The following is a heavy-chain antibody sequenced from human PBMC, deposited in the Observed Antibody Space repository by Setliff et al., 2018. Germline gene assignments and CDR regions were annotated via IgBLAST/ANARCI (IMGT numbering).Heavy chain of an antibody. CDR3: VRTDYSDGRYSMDV. CDR1: GDSISSGNW. D-gene: IGHD6-19*01. CDR2: INHSGNT. J-gene: IGHJ6*03. V-gene: IGHV4-4*02. Sequence: SETLSLTCAVSGDSISSGNWWSWVHQPPEKGLEWIGEINHSGNTNYNPSLKSRVTISVDKSTNQFSLKLNSVTAADTAVYYCVRTDYSDGRYSMDVWGKGTTVTVSS.